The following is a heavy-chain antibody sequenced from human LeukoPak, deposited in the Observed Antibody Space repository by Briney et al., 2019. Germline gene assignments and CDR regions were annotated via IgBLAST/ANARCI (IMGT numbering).Heavy chain of an antibody. CDR1: GFTVSSNY. J-gene: IGHJ4*02. V-gene: IGHV3-53*01. D-gene: IGHD2-15*01. CDR3: ASERRYCSGDNCYSGLDC. CDR2: IHSGGTT. Sequence: GGSLRLSCAVSGFTVSSNYMSWVRQAPGKGLEWVSLIHSGGTTDYADSVKDRFTISRDYSKNTVNLQINSLRAEDTAVYYCASERRYCSGDNCYSGLDCWGQGTLDTVSS.